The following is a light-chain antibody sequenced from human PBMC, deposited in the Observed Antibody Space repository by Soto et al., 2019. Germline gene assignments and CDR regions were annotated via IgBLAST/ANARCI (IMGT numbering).Light chain of an antibody. Sequence: QSALTQPASVSGSPGQSITISCTGTSSDVGGYDYVSWYQQHPGKAPKLMLYDVNNRTSGVSNRFSGSKSGNTASLTISGLQAEDEADYYCSSYTSSITLVFGAGTKVTVL. V-gene: IGLV2-14*03. J-gene: IGLJ2*01. CDR3: SSYTSSITLV. CDR1: SSDVGGYDY. CDR2: DVN.